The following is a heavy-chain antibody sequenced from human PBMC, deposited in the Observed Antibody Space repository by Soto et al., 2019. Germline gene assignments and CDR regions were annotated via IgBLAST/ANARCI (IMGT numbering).Heavy chain of an antibody. Sequence: QVHRLSPGPELGKPSKPLSPTAPSPGASTAGGGNYWSGIGSNQGRARGWIGHIYYTGSSYYNPSLQSRVAISLDTSKNQFSLRLSSVTAADTAVYYCARDAVRWGPGGYFDYWGQGTLVTVSS. V-gene: IGHV4-31*02. CDR1: GASTAGGGNY. CDR3: ARDAVRWGPGGYFDY. CDR2: IYYTGSS. J-gene: IGHJ4*02. D-gene: IGHD3-16*01.